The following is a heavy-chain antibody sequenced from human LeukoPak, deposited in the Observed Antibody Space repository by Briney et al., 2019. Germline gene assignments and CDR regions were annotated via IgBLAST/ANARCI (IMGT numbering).Heavy chain of an antibody. Sequence: SETLSLTCTVSGGSISSYFCTWIRQPAGKGLEWIGRIHTSGSTNYNPSLKSRVTMSVDTSKNQFSLKLSSVTAADTAVYYCARNPEGHGNYFDYWGQGALVTVSS. CDR2: IHTSGST. J-gene: IGHJ4*02. CDR3: ARNPEGHGNYFDY. D-gene: IGHD1-14*01. CDR1: GGSISSYF. V-gene: IGHV4-4*07.